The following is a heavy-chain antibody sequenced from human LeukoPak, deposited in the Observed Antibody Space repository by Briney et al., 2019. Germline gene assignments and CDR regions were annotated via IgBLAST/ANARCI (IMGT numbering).Heavy chain of an antibody. J-gene: IGHJ4*02. V-gene: IGHV3-23*01. CDR2: INTNGDRT. CDR1: GFTFTDYA. D-gene: IGHD3-10*01. Sequence: GGSLRLSCAASGFTFTDYAVTWVRQAPGKGLEWVSGINTNGDRTSYADSVKGRFTLSRDNSKNTLYLQMNSLRAEDTAVYYCARNQRRTITMVRGVMTPSDYWGQGTLVTVSS. CDR3: ARNQRRTITMVRGVMTPSDY.